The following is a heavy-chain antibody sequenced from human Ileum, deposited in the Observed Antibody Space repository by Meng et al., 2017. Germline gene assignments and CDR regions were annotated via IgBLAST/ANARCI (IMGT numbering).Heavy chain of an antibody. CDR1: GGSFNESY. J-gene: IGHJ4*02. Sequence: PNPWGVGMLKPAETLSPSCPVFGGSFNESYWSWVRQSPGKGLEWIGQIHHSGRTNYKSSLERRVTISVDTSKSQFSLKLTSVTAADMAMYYCVRGPARETHDFDYWGQGALVTVSS. CDR2: IHHSGRT. V-gene: IGHV4-34*01. CDR3: VRGPARETHDFDY. D-gene: IGHD1-26*01.